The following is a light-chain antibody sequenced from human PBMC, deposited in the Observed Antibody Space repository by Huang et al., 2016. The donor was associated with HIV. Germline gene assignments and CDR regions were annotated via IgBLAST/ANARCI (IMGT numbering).Light chain of an antibody. CDR1: QDIRNY. CDR3: QQYDNLYT. J-gene: IGKJ2*01. Sequence: IQMTQSPASLSASVGDRATISCQASQDIRNYLKWYQQKPGKAPTLLIYGASNLETGVPSRFSGNGSGTDFSLTISSLQSEDIATYYCQQYDNLYTFGQGTKLEIK. V-gene: IGKV1-33*01. CDR2: GAS.